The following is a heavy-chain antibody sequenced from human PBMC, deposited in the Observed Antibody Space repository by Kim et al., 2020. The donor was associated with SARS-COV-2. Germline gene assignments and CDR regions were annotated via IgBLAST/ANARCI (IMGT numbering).Heavy chain of an antibody. Sequence: GGSLRLSCAASGFTFSNAWMSWVRQAPGKGLEWVGRIKSKTDGGTTDYAAPVKGRFTISRDDSKNTLYLQMNSLKTEDTAVYYCTTDPTYYYDSIPSAYYYGMDVWGQETTVTVSS. CDR2: IKSKTDGGTT. CDR3: TTDPTYYYDSIPSAYYYGMDV. J-gene: IGHJ6*02. V-gene: IGHV3-15*01. CDR1: GFTFSNAW. D-gene: IGHD3-22*01.